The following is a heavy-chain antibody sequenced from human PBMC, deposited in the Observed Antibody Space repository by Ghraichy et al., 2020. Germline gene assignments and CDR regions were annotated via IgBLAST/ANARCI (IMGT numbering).Heavy chain of an antibody. CDR2: IKSDGSER. CDR1: GFNFARHW. Sequence: GGSLRLSCAASGFNFARHWMSWVRQVPGKGLEWVASIKSDGSERFYVDSVKGRFTISRDNAENSVSLEMTSLRAEDTAVYYCVRDPYGDYKYGGTDYWGRGTLVSVSS. CDR3: VRDPYGDYKYGGTDY. D-gene: IGHD4-17*01. J-gene: IGHJ4*02. V-gene: IGHV3-7*01.